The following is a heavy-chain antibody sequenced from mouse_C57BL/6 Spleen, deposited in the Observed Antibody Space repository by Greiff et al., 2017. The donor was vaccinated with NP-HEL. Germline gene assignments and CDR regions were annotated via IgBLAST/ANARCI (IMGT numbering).Heavy chain of an antibody. D-gene: IGHD4-1*01. CDR3: ARDGTGSFDY. CDR1: GFTFSDFY. J-gene: IGHJ2*01. Sequence: EVKVVESGGGLVQSGRSLRLSCATSGFTFSDFYMEWVRQAPGKGLEWIAASRNKANDYTTEYSASVKGRFIVSRDTSQSILYLQMNALRAEDTAIYYCARDGTGSFDYWGQGTTLTVSS. V-gene: IGHV7-1*01. CDR2: SRNKANDYTT.